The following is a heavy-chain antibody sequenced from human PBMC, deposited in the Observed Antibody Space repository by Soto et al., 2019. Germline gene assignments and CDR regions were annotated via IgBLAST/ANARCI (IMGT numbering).Heavy chain of an antibody. Sequence: GGSLRLSCAASGFTVSSNYMSWVRQAPGKGLEWVSVIYSGGSTYYADSVKGRFTISRDNSKNTLNLQMNSLRAEDTAVYYCARGVYSSGWYLHDAFDIWGQGTMVTVSS. CDR3: ARGVYSSGWYLHDAFDI. D-gene: IGHD6-19*01. CDR2: IYSGGST. V-gene: IGHV3-66*01. J-gene: IGHJ3*02. CDR1: GFTVSSNY.